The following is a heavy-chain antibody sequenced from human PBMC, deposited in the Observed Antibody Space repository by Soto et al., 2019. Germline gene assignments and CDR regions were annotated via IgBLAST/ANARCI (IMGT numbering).Heavy chain of an antibody. D-gene: IGHD2-2*01. V-gene: IGHV3-11*01. CDR2: ISSSGSTI. Sequence: XVSLRLSFAASGFTFSDYYMSWIRQAPGKGLEWVSYISSSGSTIYYADSVKGRFTISRDNAKNSLYLQMNSLRAEDTAVYYCARDQGCSSNSCYPYYYYGMDVWGQGTTVTVSS. CDR3: ARDQGCSSNSCYPYYYYGMDV. J-gene: IGHJ6*02. CDR1: GFTFSDYY.